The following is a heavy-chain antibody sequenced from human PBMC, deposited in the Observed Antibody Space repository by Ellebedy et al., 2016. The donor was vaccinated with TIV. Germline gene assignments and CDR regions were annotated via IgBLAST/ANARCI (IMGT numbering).Heavy chain of an antibody. CDR2: IRDDGYI. Sequence: MPSETLSLTCTVSGDSIRNDHWGWIRQSPGKGLEWLGFIRDDGYIDYSPSLTGRVTISVDPSKNQFSLRLSSVTAADTAVYYCARLPGEDSRGYYFDHWGQGTLVTVSS. J-gene: IGHJ4*02. CDR1: GDSIRNDH. D-gene: IGHD3-22*01. CDR3: ARLPGEDSRGYYFDH. V-gene: IGHV4-59*08.